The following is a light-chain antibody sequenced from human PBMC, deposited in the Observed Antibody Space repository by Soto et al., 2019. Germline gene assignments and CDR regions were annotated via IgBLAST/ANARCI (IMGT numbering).Light chain of an antibody. CDR1: SSNIGSNY. CDR3: ATWDDSLSAAWV. Sequence: QSVLTQPPSASGTPGKRVTISCAGSSSNIGSNYVYWYQHFPGTAPKLLISTNNQRPSGVPDRFSGSKSGTSAYLATSGLRSQDEANYYCATWDDSLSAAWVFGGGTKLTVL. J-gene: IGLJ3*02. CDR2: TNN. V-gene: IGLV1-47*01.